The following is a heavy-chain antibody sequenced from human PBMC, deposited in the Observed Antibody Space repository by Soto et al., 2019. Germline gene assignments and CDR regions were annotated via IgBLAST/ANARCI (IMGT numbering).Heavy chain of an antibody. CDR2: IYYSGST. V-gene: IGHV4-39*01. CDR1: GGSISSSSYY. CDR3: ARSWFDP. J-gene: IGHJ5*02. Sequence: PSETLSLTCTVSGGSISSSSYYWGWIRQPPGRGLEWIGSIYYSGSTYYNPSLKSRVTISVDTSKNQFSLKLSSVTAADTAVYYCARSWFDPWGQGTLVTVSS.